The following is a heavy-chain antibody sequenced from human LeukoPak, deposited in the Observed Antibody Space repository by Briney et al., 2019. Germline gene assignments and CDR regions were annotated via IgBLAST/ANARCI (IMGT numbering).Heavy chain of an antibody. Sequence: PGGSLRLSCTASGFSFSDYSFNWVRQAPGKGLEWVSCISTRGSYIYYADSVKGRFTISRDNARNSVYLQMNRLRAEDTAVYYCARDRMGAILYFDSWGQGTLVTVSS. J-gene: IGHJ4*02. V-gene: IGHV3-21*04. CDR3: ARDRMGAILYFDS. CDR1: GFSFSDYS. CDR2: ISTRGSYI. D-gene: IGHD1-26*01.